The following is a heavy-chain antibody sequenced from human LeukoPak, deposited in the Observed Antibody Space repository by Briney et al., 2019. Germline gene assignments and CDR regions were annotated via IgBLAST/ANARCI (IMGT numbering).Heavy chain of an antibody. CDR2: IRYDGSNK. J-gene: IGHJ5*02. D-gene: IGHD3-16*02. V-gene: IGHV3-30*02. CDR3: ARDREGDYIWGSYRPDWFDP. Sequence: GGSLRLSCAASGFTFSSYGMHWVRQAPGKGLEWVAFIRYDGSNKYYADSVKGRFTISRDNSKNTLYLQMNSLRAEDTAVYYCARDREGDYIWGSYRPDWFDPWGQGTLVTVSS. CDR1: GFTFSSYG.